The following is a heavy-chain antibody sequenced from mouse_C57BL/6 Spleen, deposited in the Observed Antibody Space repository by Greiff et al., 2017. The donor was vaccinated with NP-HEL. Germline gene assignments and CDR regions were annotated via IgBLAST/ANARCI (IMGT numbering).Heavy chain of an antibody. CDR1: GYTFTSYW. V-gene: IGHV1-55*01. Sequence: QVQLQQPGAELVKPGASVEMSCKASGYTFTSYWITWVKQRPGQGLEWIGDIYPGSGSTNYNEKFKSKATLTVDTSSSTAYMQLSSLTSEDSAVYYCARDDGYHGGFAYWGQGTLVTVSA. CDR3: ARDDGYHGGFAY. J-gene: IGHJ3*01. D-gene: IGHD2-3*01. CDR2: IYPGSGST.